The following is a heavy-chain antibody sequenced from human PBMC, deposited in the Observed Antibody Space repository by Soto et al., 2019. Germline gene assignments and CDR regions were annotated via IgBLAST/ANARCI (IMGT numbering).Heavy chain of an antibody. J-gene: IGHJ4*02. Sequence: PGGSLRLSCSASGLSSNDYAMHWVRQAAGKGLKYVSSISSNGVSTYYADSVKGRFTISRDNSKNTLYLQMNSLRVEDTAVYYCVKDRFVNYWGQGALVTVSS. D-gene: IGHD3-3*01. CDR1: GLSSNDYA. V-gene: IGHV3-64D*06. CDR3: VKDRFVNY. CDR2: ISSNGVST.